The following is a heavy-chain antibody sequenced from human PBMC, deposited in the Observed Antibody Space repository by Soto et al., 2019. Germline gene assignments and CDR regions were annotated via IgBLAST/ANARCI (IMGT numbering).Heavy chain of an antibody. V-gene: IGHV3-7*01. J-gene: IGHJ4*02. D-gene: IGHD1-1*01. CDR3: EKIKSAGERDY. CDR1: GLKLSNYW. Sequence: PGGSLRLSCAVSGLKLSNYWMSWVRQAPGKGLEWVAHINQDGTEIEFVDSVRGRFTFSRDNAWNSLFLQMNSLRAEDTAVYYCEKIKSAGERDYWGRGTLVTGSS. CDR2: INQDGTEI.